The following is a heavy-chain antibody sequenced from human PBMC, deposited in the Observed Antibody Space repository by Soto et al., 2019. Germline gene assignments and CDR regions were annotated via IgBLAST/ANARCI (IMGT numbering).Heavy chain of an antibody. CDR3: ARDGGAY. D-gene: IGHD3-16*01. CDR1: GFTFSSYA. V-gene: IGHV3-30-3*01. CDR2: MSYDGSNK. Sequence: QVQLVESGGGVVQPGRSLRLSCAASGFTFSSYAMHWVRRAPGKGLEWMAVMSYDGSNKYYADSVKGRFTISRDNSKNTLYLQMNSLRRGDAAVYYCARDGGAYWGQGTMVIVSS. J-gene: IGHJ4*02.